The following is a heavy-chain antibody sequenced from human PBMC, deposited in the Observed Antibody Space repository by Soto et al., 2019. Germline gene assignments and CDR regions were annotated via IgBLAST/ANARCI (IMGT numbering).Heavy chain of an antibody. D-gene: IGHD3-9*01. CDR1: GGTFNSYA. CDR3: ARDLGYYDILTGSWAHAFDI. J-gene: IGHJ3*02. Sequence: SVKVSCKASGGTFNSYAISWVRQAPGQGLEWMGGIIPIFGTANYAQKFQGRVTITADKSTSTAYMELSSLRSEDTAVYYCARDLGYYDILTGSWAHAFDIWGQGTMVTVS. CDR2: IIPIFGTA. V-gene: IGHV1-69*06.